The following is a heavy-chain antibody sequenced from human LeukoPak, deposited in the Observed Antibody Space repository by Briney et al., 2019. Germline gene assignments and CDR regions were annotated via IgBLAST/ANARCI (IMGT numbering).Heavy chain of an antibody. D-gene: IGHD3-10*01. V-gene: IGHV1-2*02. CDR2: INPNSGGT. Sequence: ASVKVSCKASGYTFTGYYMHWVRQAPGQGLEWMGWINPNSGGTNYAQKFQGRVTMTRDTSISTAYMELSRLRSDDTAVSYCARQPPYSAMVRGVTSDYWGQGTLVTVSS. CDR1: GYTFTGYY. CDR3: ARQPPYSAMVRGVTSDY. J-gene: IGHJ4*02.